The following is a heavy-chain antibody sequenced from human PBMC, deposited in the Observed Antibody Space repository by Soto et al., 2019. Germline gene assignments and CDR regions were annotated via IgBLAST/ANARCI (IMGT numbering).Heavy chain of an antibody. V-gene: IGHV3-33*01. J-gene: IGHJ6*02. CDR3: ARSKPLYCSGGSCYSYYYYGMDV. Sequence: QARLVESGGDVVQPGRSLRLSCAASGFTFSNYGMHWVRQAPGKGLEWVAGLWFAGSNKYYADSVKGRFTISRDNSKSTLYLQVNSLRAEDTAVYYCARSKPLYCSGGSCYSYYYYGMDVWGQGTTVTVSS. CDR2: LWFAGSNK. CDR1: GFTFSNYG. D-gene: IGHD2-15*01.